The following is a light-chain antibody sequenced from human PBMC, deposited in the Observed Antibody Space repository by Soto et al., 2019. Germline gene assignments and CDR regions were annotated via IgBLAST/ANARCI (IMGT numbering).Light chain of an antibody. CDR2: GAS. CDR3: QHYGTSWT. CDR1: QSITSSS. Sequence: IVLTQSPGTLSLSPGDRATLSCRASQSITSSSLAWYQQKPGQAPRLLIYGASRRATGIPDRFSGSGSGTEFTLTISRLEPEDFAVFYCQHYGTSWTFGQGTKVEIK. J-gene: IGKJ1*01. V-gene: IGKV3-20*01.